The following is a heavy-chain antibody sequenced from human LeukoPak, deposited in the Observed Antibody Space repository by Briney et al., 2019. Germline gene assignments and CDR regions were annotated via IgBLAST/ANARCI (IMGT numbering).Heavy chain of an antibody. CDR3: ARDRATIFGVGVFDY. Sequence: EASVKVSCKASGGTFSSYAISWVRQAPGQGLEWMGWISAYNGNTNYAQKLQGRVTMTTDTSTSTAYMELRSLRSDDTAVYYCARDRATIFGVGVFDYWGQGTLVTVSS. CDR2: ISAYNGNT. V-gene: IGHV1-18*01. D-gene: IGHD3-3*01. J-gene: IGHJ4*02. CDR1: GGTFSSYA.